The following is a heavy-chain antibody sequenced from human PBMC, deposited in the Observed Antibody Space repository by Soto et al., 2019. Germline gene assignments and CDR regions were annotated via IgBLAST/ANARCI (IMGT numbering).Heavy chain of an antibody. CDR2: ISAYNGNT. D-gene: IGHD3-10*01. Sequence: QVQLVQSGAEVKKPGASVEVSCKASGYTFTTYGISWVRQAPGQGLEWMGWISAYNGNTNYAQNLQGRVTMTPDTTTSTAYMELRSLRSDDTAVYYCAGFYASGSYPYDYWGQGTLVTVPS. J-gene: IGHJ4*02. CDR3: AGFYASGSYPYDY. CDR1: GYTFTTYG. V-gene: IGHV1-18*01.